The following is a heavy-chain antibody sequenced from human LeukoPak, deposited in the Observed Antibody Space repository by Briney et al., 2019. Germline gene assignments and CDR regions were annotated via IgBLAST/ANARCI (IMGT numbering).Heavy chain of an antibody. V-gene: IGHV3-23*01. CDR3: AKGPIYCSSTSCPPDY. D-gene: IGHD2-2*01. CDR1: GFTFSSYA. Sequence: QAGGSLRLSCTASGFTFSSYAMTWVRQPPGKGLEWVSGISGSGGITYYADSVKGRFTISRDNSKNTLYLHMNSLRAEDTAVYYCAKGPIYCSSTSCPPDYWGQETLVTVSS. CDR2: ISGSGGIT. J-gene: IGHJ4*02.